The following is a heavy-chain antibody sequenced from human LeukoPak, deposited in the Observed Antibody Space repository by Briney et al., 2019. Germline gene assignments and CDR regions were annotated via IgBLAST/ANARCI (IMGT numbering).Heavy chain of an antibody. V-gene: IGHV4-59*12. J-gene: IGHJ4*02. Sequence: SETLSLTCTVSGGSISSYYWSWIRQPPGKGLEWIGYIYYSGSTNYNPSLKSRVTISVDTSKNQSSLKLSSVTAADTAVYYCARGRGKGLSDYWGQGTLVTVSS. CDR1: GGSISSYY. CDR2: IYYSGST. D-gene: IGHD2-2*01. CDR3: ARGRGKGLSDY.